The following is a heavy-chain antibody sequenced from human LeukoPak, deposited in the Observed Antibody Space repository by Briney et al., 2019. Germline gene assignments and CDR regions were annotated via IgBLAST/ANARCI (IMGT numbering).Heavy chain of an antibody. CDR1: GGSISSYY. Sequence: SETLSLTCTVSGGSISSYYWSWIRQPAGKGLEWIGRIYASGSTNYNPSLKSRVTMSVDTSKNQFSLKLSPVTAADTAVYYCARWAATTGLIDYWGQGTLVTVSS. CDR3: ARWAATTGLIDY. D-gene: IGHD1-1*01. CDR2: IYASGST. J-gene: IGHJ4*02. V-gene: IGHV4-4*07.